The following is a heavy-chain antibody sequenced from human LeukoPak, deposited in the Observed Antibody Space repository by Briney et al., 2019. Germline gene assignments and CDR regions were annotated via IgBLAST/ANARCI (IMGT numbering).Heavy chain of an antibody. CDR2: IKQGGNEK. D-gene: IGHD1-26*01. CDR1: GFTFSSYW. Sequence: GGSLRLSCAASGFTFSSYWMGWVRQAPGKGLEWVANIKQGGNEKYYVDSVKGRFTISRDNAYNSLYLEMNSLGAEDTAVYYCARVSSSMGGATDYWGQGTLVTVSS. CDR3: ARVSSSMGGATDY. V-gene: IGHV3-7*01. J-gene: IGHJ4*02.